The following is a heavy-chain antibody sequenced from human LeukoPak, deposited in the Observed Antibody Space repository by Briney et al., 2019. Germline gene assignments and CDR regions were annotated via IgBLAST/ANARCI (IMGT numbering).Heavy chain of an antibody. Sequence: ASVKVSCKASGYTFTSYYMHWVRQAPGQGLEWMGIINPSGGSTSYAQKFQGRVTMTRDTSTSTVYMELSSLRSEDTAVYYCARDSNEVSGGSYYYYYYMDVWGKGTTVTVSS. D-gene: IGHD3-10*01. CDR3: ARDSNEVSGGSYYYYYYMDV. CDR2: INPSGGST. CDR1: GYTFTSYY. J-gene: IGHJ6*03. V-gene: IGHV1-46*01.